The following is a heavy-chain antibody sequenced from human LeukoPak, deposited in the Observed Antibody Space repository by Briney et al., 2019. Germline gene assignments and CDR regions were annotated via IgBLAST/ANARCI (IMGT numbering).Heavy chain of an antibody. CDR1: GFTFNNYG. V-gene: IGHV3-30*02. J-gene: IGHJ4*02. CDR2: IRYDGSNK. CDR3: TGNYYGSGSYADFDY. D-gene: IGHD3-10*01. Sequence: GGSLRLSCAASGFTFNNYGMHWVRQAPGKGLEWVAFIRYDGSNKYYADSVKGRFTISRDNSKNTLYLQRNSLRAEDTAVYYCTGNYYGSGSYADFDYWGQGTLVTVSS.